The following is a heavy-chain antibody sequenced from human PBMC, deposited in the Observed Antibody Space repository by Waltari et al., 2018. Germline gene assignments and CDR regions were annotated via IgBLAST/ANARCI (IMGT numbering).Heavy chain of an antibody. V-gene: IGHV4-59*11. J-gene: IGHJ5*02. CDR3: ARTPDVEMATIGYWFDP. CDR2: IYYSGST. D-gene: IGHD5-12*01. Sequence: QVQLQESGPGLVKPSETLSLTCTVSGGSISSHYWSWIRQPPGKGLEWIGYIYYSGSTNYNPSLKSRVTISVDTSENQFSLKLSSVTAADTAVYYCARTPDVEMATIGYWFDPWGQGTLVTVSS. CDR1: GGSISSHY.